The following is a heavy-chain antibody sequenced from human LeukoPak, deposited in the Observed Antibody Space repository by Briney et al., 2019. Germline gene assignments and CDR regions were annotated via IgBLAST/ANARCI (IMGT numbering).Heavy chain of an antibody. CDR1: GFTFSTYS. V-gene: IGHV3-21*01. CDR3: AREDVGTIDY. Sequence: GRSLRLSCAASGFTFSTYSMSWVRQAPGKGLEWVSSMSSSSTDIYYADSVKGRLTISRDNAKNSLYLQMNSLRAEDTAVYYCAREDVGTIDYWGQGTLVTVSS. D-gene: IGHD1-26*01. J-gene: IGHJ4*02. CDR2: MSSSSTDI.